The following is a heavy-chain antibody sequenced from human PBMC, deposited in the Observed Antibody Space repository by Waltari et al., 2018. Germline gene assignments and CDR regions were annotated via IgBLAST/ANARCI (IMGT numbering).Heavy chain of an antibody. CDR1: GYSFNGYY. V-gene: IGHV1-2*02. D-gene: IGHD4-17*01. Sequence: QVQLVQSGAEVKKPGASVKVSCKASGYSFNGYYIHWVRQAPGQGLAWMGWSSPNSGVTNYAQKFRARVTMTRDTSSSAAYLELSRLTSDDTAIYYCARDPRWAVTKDYFDFWGQGTLVTVSS. CDR3: ARDPRWAVTKDYFDF. J-gene: IGHJ4*02. CDR2: SSPNSGVT.